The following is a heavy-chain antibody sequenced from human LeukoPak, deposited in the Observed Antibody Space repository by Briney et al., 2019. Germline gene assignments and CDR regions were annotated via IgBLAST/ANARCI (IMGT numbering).Heavy chain of an antibody. J-gene: IGHJ3*02. CDR2: IYYTGST. D-gene: IGHD3-22*01. CDR3: ASYDSSGRAFDI. V-gene: IGHV4-4*02. CDR1: GASITSSHW. Sequence: PSGTLSLTCAVSGASITSSHWWSWARQPPGKGLEWIGYIYYTGSTNYNPSLQSRVTISVDTSKNQFSLKLSSVTAADTAVYYCASYDSSGRAFDIWGQGTMVTVSS.